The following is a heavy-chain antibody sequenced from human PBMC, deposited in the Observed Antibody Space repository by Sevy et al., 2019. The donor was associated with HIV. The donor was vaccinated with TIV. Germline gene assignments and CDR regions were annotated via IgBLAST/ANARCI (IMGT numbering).Heavy chain of an antibody. CDR1: GFTFSSYW. CDR3: AREIVGSGSYYGVGYYYGMDV. D-gene: IGHD1-26*01. CDR2: IKQDGSEK. V-gene: IGHV3-7*01. J-gene: IGHJ6*02. Sequence: GESLKISCAASGFTFSSYWMSLVRQAPGKGLEWVANIKQDGSEKYYVDSVKGRFTISRDNAKNSLYLQMNSLRAEDTAVYYCAREIVGSGSYYGVGYYYGMDVWGQGTTVTVSS.